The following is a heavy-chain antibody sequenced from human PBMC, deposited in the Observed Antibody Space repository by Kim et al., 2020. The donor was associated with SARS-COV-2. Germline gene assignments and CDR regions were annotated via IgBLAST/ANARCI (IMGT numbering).Heavy chain of an antibody. V-gene: IGHV1-3*01. CDR1: GYTLTSYA. D-gene: IGHD4-17*01. Sequence: ASVKVSCKSSGYTLTSYAMHWVRQAPGQRLEWMGWINAGNGNTKYSQKFQGRVTITRDTSASTAYMELSSLRSEDTTVYYCARGTTDSGDYLSWFDPWGQGTLVTVSS. CDR3: ARGTTDSGDYLSWFDP. CDR2: INAGNGNT. J-gene: IGHJ5*02.